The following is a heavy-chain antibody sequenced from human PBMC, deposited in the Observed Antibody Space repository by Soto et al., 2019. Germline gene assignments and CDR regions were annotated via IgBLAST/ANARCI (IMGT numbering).Heavy chain of an antibody. Sequence: GGSLRLSCAASGFTFSSYAMSWVRQAPGKGLEWVSAISGSGGSTYYADSVKGRFTISRDNSKNTLYLQMNSLRAEDTAVYYCAKDQGYSGYEFPQHWGQGXLVTVSS. V-gene: IGHV3-23*01. J-gene: IGHJ1*01. D-gene: IGHD5-12*01. CDR1: GFTFSSYA. CDR3: AKDQGYSGYEFPQH. CDR2: ISGSGGST.